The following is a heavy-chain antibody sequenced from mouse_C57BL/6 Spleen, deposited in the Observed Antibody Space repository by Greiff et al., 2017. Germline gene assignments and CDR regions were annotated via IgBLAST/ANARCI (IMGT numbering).Heavy chain of an antibody. J-gene: IGHJ2*01. Sequence: QVQLKQPGAELVKPGASVKLSCKASGYTFTSYWMHWVKQRPGQGLEWIGMIHPNSGSTNYNEKFKGKATLTVDKSSSTACRQLSSLTSEDSAVYYCARSELGRGPFDDWGKGTTLTVSS. CDR3: ARSELGRGPFDD. CDR2: IHPNSGST. V-gene: IGHV1-64*01. CDR1: GYTFTSYW.